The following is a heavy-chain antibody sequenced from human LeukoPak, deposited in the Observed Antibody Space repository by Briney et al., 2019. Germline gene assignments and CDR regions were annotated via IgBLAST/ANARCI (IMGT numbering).Heavy chain of an antibody. CDR2: ILGSGGDT. V-gene: IGHV3-23*01. D-gene: IGHD6-13*01. J-gene: IGHJ4*02. CDR3: AKEEYSNNWITLDY. CDR1: GFTFSSYA. Sequence: GGSLRLSCAASGFTFSSYAMSWVRQAPGKGLEWVSAILGSGGDTYYADSVKGRFTISRDNSKNTLYLQMNSLRAEDTAVYYCAKEEYSNNWITLDYWGRGTLVTVSS.